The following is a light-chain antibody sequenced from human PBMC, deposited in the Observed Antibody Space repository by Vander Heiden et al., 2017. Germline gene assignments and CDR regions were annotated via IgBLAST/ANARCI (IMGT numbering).Light chain of an antibody. Sequence: QSVLTQPPPVSRAPGQRVTISCTGSSSNIGAGYDVHWYQQLPGTAPKLLIYGNSNRPSGVPDRFSGSKSGTSASLAITGLQAEDEADYYCQSYDSSLSGWVFGGGTKLTVL. CDR1: SSNIGAGYD. CDR3: QSYDSSLSGWV. CDR2: GNS. J-gene: IGLJ3*02. V-gene: IGLV1-40*01.